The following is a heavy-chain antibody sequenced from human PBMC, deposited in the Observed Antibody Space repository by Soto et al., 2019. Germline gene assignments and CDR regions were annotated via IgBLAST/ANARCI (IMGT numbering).Heavy chain of an antibody. CDR3: AREGRGGIVGATTSGMDV. Sequence: QVQLVESGGGVVQPGRSLRLSCAASGFTFSSYGMHWVRQAPGKGLEWVAVIWYDGSNKYYADSVKGRFTISRDNSKNTLYLQMNSLRAEDTAVYYCAREGRGGIVGATTSGMDVWGQGTTVTVSS. CDR2: IWYDGSNK. J-gene: IGHJ6*02. D-gene: IGHD1-26*01. CDR1: GFTFSSYG. V-gene: IGHV3-33*01.